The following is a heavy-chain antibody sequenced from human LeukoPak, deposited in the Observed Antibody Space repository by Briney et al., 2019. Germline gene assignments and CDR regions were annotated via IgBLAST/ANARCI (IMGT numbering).Heavy chain of an antibody. V-gene: IGHV3-49*03. CDR3: TRDSRYYDSSGYYFY. CDR2: IRSKTYGGTT. J-gene: IGHJ4*02. D-gene: IGHD3-22*01. Sequence: GGSLRLSCTASGFTFGDYGMSWFRQAPGKGLEWVGFIRSKTYGGTTEYAASVKGRFTISRDDSKSIAYLQMNSLKTEDTAVYYCTRDSRYYDSSGYYFYWGQGTLVTVSS. CDR1: GFTFGDYG.